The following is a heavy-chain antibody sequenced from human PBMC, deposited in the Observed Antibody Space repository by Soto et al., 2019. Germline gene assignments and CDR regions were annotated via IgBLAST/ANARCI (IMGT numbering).Heavy chain of an antibody. D-gene: IGHD6-13*01. Sequence: GESLKISCKGSGYSFTSYWISWVRQMPGKGLEWMGRIDPSDSYTNYSPSFQGHVTISADKSISTAYLQWSSLKASDTAMYYCARHWTVPTSRKQQLVNYYYYGMDVWGKGTTVNVS. CDR3: ARHWTVPTSRKQQLVNYYYYGMDV. J-gene: IGHJ6*04. V-gene: IGHV5-10-1*01. CDR2: IDPSDSYT. CDR1: GYSFTSYW.